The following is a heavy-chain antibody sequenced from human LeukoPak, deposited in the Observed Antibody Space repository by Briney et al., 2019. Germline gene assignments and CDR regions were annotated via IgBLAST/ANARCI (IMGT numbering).Heavy chain of an antibody. V-gene: IGHV1-18*01. CDR2: ISAYNGNT. CDR1: GYTFTSYG. CDR3: ARDSSGTTSSFFRCFDY. D-gene: IGHD1-7*01. Sequence: ASVKVSCKASGYTFTSYGISWVRQAPGQGLEWMGWISAYNGNTNYAQKLQGRVTMTTDTSTSTAYMELRSLRSDDTAVYYCARDSSGTTSSFFRCFDYWGQGTLVTVSS. J-gene: IGHJ4*02.